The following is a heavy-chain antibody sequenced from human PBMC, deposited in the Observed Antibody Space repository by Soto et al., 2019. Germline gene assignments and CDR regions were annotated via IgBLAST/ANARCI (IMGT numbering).Heavy chain of an antibody. CDR3: ARESEDLTSNFDY. J-gene: IGHJ4*02. Sequence: PGGSLRLPCAASGSTFTRYSMNWVRQAPGKGLEWVSSISSTTNYICYGDSMKGRFTISRDNAKNSLYLEMNSLRAEDTAVYYCARESEDLTSNFDYWGQGTLVTVSS. CDR2: ISSTTNYI. V-gene: IGHV3-21*06. CDR1: GSTFTRYS.